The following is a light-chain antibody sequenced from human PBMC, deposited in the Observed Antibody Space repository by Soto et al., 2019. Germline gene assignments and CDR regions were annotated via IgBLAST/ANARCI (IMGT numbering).Light chain of an antibody. CDR3: AAWDDSLSGPRVV. Sequence: QSVLTQPPSASGTPGQRVTISCSGSSSNIGSNYVYWYQQLPGTAPKLLIYMNNQRPSGVPDRFSGSKSGTSASLAISGLRSEDEADYYCAAWDDSLSGPRVVFGGGTQLTVL. CDR1: SSNIGSNY. J-gene: IGLJ2*01. V-gene: IGLV1-47*01. CDR2: MNN.